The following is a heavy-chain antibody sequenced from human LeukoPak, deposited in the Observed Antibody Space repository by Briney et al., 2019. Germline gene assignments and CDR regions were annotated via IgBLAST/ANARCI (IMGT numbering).Heavy chain of an antibody. D-gene: IGHD6-19*01. J-gene: IGHJ4*02. V-gene: IGHV5-51*01. CDR2: IYPGDSDT. CDR1: GYSFTSYW. CDR3: ARAESVAGTREVYFDY. Sequence: GESLKISCKGSGYSFTSYWIVGVRQMPGKGLEWMGIIYPGDSDTRYSPSFQGQVTISADKSISTAYLQWSSLKASDTAMYYCARAESVAGTREVYFDYWVQGTLVTVSS.